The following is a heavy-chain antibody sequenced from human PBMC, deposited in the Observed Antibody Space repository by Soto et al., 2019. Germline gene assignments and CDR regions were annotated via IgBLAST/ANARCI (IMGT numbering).Heavy chain of an antibody. V-gene: IGHV4-59*01. CDR3: ARENSGYDYSTGEYYYYAMDV. J-gene: IGHJ6*02. Sequence: PSEPLSLPCTVSAGSISGYYWTWIRQPPVEGLERIGYIFNSGSTNYNPSLKSRVTISVDTSKNQFSLKLRSVTAADTAIYYCARENSGYDYSTGEYYYYAMDVWGQGTTVTVSS. D-gene: IGHD5-12*01. CDR2: IFNSGST. CDR1: AGSISGYY.